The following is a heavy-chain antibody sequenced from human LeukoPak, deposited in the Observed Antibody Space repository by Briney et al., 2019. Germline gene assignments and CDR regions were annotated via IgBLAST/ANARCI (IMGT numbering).Heavy chain of an antibody. CDR3: AGDYYGSGDLDY. CDR1: GFTFSSYG. V-gene: IGHV3-33*01. D-gene: IGHD3-10*01. CDR2: IWYDGSNK. J-gene: IGHJ4*02. Sequence: GGSPRLSCAASGFTFSSYGMHWVRQAPGKGLEWVAVIWYDGSNKYYADSVKGRFTISRDNSKNTLYLQMNSLRAEDTAVYYCAGDYYGSGDLDYWGQGTLVTVSS.